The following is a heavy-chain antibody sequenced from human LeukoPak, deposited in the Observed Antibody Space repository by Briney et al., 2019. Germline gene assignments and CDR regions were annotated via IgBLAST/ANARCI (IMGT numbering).Heavy chain of an antibody. Sequence: EASVKVSCKASGYTFTDYYLHWVRQAPGQGLEWMGWINPNSGGTNYAQTFQGRVTMTRDTSITTAYLELSRLRSDDTAVYYCARIGYTHYFDYWGQGTLVTVSS. V-gene: IGHV1-2*02. CDR2: INPNSGGT. D-gene: IGHD5-24*01. CDR1: GYTFTDYY. J-gene: IGHJ4*02. CDR3: ARIGYTHYFDY.